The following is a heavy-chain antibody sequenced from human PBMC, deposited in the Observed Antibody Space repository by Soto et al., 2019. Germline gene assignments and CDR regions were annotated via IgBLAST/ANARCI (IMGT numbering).Heavy chain of an antibody. J-gene: IGHJ4*02. Sequence: EVQLVESGGNWVQPGGSLRLSCAASGAPDSNNYMHWVRQAPGKGLEWVSVIYSGDTTYYADSVKGRFTLSRDISKNTLFLEMTDLRVDDTAVYFCTRGGTLTPGAYWGQGTLVTVSS. V-gene: IGHV3-53*01. D-gene: IGHD4-17*01. CDR3: TRGGTLTPGAY. CDR1: GAPDSNNY. CDR2: IYSGDTT.